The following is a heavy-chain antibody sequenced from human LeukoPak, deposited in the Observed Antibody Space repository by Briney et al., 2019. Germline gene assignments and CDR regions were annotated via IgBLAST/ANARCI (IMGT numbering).Heavy chain of an antibody. J-gene: IGHJ1*01. Sequence: GGSLRLSCAASGFTVSSNYMSWVRQAPGKGLEWVSVIYSGGSTYYADSVKGRFTISRDNSKNTLYLQMHNLRAEDTAVYYCATASSGYYSGIFQHWGQGTLVTVSS. D-gene: IGHD3-22*01. V-gene: IGHV3-53*01. CDR1: GFTVSSNY. CDR2: IYSGGST. CDR3: ATASSGYYSGIFQH.